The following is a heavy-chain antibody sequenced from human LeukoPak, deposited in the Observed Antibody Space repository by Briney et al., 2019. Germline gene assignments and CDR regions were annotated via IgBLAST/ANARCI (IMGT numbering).Heavy chain of an antibody. V-gene: IGHV3-23*01. Sequence: GGSLRLSCEVSGLIFSNFAMAWVRQAPGKGLEWVSLITGTSGRTYYAASVKGRFTISRDNSKNTVYLQMNSLRAEDTAVYYCARDLASTGTQGWFDPWGQGTLVIVSS. J-gene: IGHJ5*02. D-gene: IGHD6-13*01. CDR1: GLIFSNFA. CDR3: ARDLASTGTQGWFDP. CDR2: ITGTSGRT.